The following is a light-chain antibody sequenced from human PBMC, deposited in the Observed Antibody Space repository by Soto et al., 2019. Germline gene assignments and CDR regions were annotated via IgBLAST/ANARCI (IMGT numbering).Light chain of an antibody. J-gene: IGLJ1*01. Sequence: QSVLPQPASLSGPPGQSITISCTGTSSDIGAYDYVSWFQQHPGKAPKLMISEVDNRPSGVSNRFSGSKSGNTAYLTISGLQVEDEAEYFCFSFTTTGTHVFGTGTKVTVL. CDR2: EVD. CDR1: SSDIGAYDY. V-gene: IGLV2-14*01. CDR3: FSFTTTGTHV.